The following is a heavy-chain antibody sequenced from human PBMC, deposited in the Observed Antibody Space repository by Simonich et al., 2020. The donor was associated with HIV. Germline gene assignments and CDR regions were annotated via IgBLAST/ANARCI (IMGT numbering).Heavy chain of an antibody. CDR1: VGSFSGYY. V-gene: IGHV4-34*01. CDR2: INHSGST. D-gene: IGHD4-17*01. Sequence: QVQLQQWGAGLLKPSATLSLTCAVYVGSFSGYYWSWIRQPPGKGLEWIWEINHSGSTNYNPSFKSRVTISVDTSKNQFSLKLSSVTAADTAVYYCARRHPTTVTTPYFDYWGQGTLVTVSS. J-gene: IGHJ4*02. CDR3: ARRHPTTVTTPYFDY.